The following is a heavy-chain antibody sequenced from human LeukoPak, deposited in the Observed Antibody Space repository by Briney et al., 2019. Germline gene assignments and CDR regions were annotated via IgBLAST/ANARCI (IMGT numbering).Heavy chain of an antibody. D-gene: IGHD3-3*01. CDR1: GGSISDGDYY. Sequence: SQTLSLTCTVSGGSISDGDYYWSWIRKHPGKGLEWIGYIYYRGRTYYNPSLKSRVTISADTSKNQFSLKLRSVTAADTAVYYCARGGDYDFFQFWGQGTLVTVSS. J-gene: IGHJ4*02. V-gene: IGHV4-31*03. CDR2: IYYRGRT. CDR3: ARGGDYDFFQF.